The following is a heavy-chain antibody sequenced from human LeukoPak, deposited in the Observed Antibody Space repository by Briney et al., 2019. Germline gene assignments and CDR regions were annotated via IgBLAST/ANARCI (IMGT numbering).Heavy chain of an antibody. CDR3: ARLRGNYFPDY. J-gene: IGHJ4*02. D-gene: IGHD2/OR15-2a*01. Sequence: SETLSLTCTFSGDSISGYYWTWIRQPPGKGLEWIGYIYYSGSINYNPSLKSRITISVDTSKNQFSLRLSSVTAADTAVYYCARLRGNYFPDYWGQGTLVTVSS. CDR1: GDSISGYY. V-gene: IGHV4-59*01. CDR2: IYYSGSI.